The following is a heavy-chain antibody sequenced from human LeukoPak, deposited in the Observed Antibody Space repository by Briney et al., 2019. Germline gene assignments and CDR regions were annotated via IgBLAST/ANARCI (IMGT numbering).Heavy chain of an antibody. J-gene: IGHJ5*02. Sequence: ASVKVSCKASGYTFTGYYMHWVRQAPGQGLEWMGWINPNSGGTNYAQKFQGWVTMTRDTSISTAYMELSRLRSDDTAVYYCALSRRYDGSGYSFNWFDPWGQGTLVTVSS. CDR1: GYTFTGYY. CDR3: ALSRRYDGSGYSFNWFDP. V-gene: IGHV1-2*04. CDR2: INPNSGGT. D-gene: IGHD3-22*01.